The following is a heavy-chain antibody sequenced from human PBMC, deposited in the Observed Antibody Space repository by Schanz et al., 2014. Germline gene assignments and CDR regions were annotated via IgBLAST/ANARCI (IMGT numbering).Heavy chain of an antibody. CDR2: ISAYNGNT. Sequence: QVQLVQSGADVKKPGASVKVSCKASGYTFTGYSMHWVRQAPGQGLEWMGWISAYNGNTNYAQKLQGRVTMTTDTSTSTAYMELRSLRSDDTAVYYCARDNLVSSSWYNYYGMDVWGQGTTVTVSS. D-gene: IGHD6-13*01. V-gene: IGHV1-18*04. CDR3: ARDNLVSSSWYNYYGMDV. CDR1: GYTFTGYS. J-gene: IGHJ6*02.